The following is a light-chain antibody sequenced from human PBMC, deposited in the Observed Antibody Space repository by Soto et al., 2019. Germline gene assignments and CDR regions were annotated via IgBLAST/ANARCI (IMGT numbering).Light chain of an antibody. J-gene: IGKJ3*01. CDR1: HDIGNY. CDR2: GAF. Sequence: DIQMTQSPPYLSASIGDRVTITCQASHDIGNYLNWYQHKPGKAPNLVIYGAFNLETWVPSRFSGGGSGTDFTFTISSLRPEDIAKYYCQHSDHLPLFGPGTKVDIK. V-gene: IGKV1-33*01. CDR3: QHSDHLPL.